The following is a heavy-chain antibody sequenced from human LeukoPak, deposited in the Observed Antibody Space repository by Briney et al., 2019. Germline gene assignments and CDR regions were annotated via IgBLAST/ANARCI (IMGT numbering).Heavy chain of an antibody. D-gene: IGHD3-10*01. V-gene: IGHV4-30-4*01. J-gene: IGHJ4*02. CDR3: ARLPLVRGALIDY. Sequence: SETLSLTCTVSGGSISSGDYYWSWIRRPPGKGLEWIGYIYYSGSTYYNPSLKSRVTISVDTSKNQFSLKLSSVTAADTAVYYCARLPLVRGALIDYWGQGTLVTVSS. CDR1: GGSISSGDYY. CDR2: IYYSGST.